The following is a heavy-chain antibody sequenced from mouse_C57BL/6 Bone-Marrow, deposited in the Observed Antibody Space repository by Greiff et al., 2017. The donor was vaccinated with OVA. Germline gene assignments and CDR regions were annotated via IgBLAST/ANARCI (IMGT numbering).Heavy chain of an antibody. CDR1: GFTFSDYG. V-gene: IGHV5-17*01. CDR3: ARSDYDYFDY. CDR2: ISSGSSTI. D-gene: IGHD2-4*01. J-gene: IGHJ2*01. Sequence: EVMLVESGGGLVKPGGSLKLSCAASGFTFSDYGMHWVRQAPGKGLEWVAYISSGSSTIYYADTVKGRFTISRDNAKNTLFLQMTSLRSEDTAMYYCARSDYDYFDYWGQGTTLTVSS.